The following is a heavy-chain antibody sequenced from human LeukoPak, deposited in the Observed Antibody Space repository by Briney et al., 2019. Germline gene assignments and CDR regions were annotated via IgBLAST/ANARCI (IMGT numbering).Heavy chain of an antibody. J-gene: IGHJ4*02. CDR3: ARGYSSSWYYFDY. D-gene: IGHD6-13*01. CDR2: IYYSGST. CDR1: GGSISSYY. Sequence: SETLSLTCTVSGGSISSYYWSWIRQPPGKGLEWIGYIYYSGSTNYNPSLKSRVTISVDTSKNQFSLKLSSVTAADTAVYYCARGYSSSWYYFDYWGQGTLVTVSS. V-gene: IGHV4-59*01.